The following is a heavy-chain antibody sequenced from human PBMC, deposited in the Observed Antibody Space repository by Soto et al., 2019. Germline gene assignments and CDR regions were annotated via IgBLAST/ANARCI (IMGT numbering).Heavy chain of an antibody. J-gene: IGHJ4*02. CDR3: AKVDSSGYWPGVDY. V-gene: IGHV3-23*01. Sequence: GGSLRLSCAASGFTFSSYAMSWIRQAPGKWLEWVSAISGSGGSTYYADSVKGRFTISRDNSKNTLYLQMNGLRAEDTAVYYCAKVDSSGYWPGVDYWAREXWSPSTQ. D-gene: IGHD3-22*01. CDR2: ISGSGGST. CDR1: GFTFSSYA.